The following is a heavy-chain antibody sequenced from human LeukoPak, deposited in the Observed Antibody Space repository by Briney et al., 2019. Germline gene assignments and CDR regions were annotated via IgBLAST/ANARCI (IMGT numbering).Heavy chain of an antibody. V-gene: IGHV4-59*01. J-gene: IGHJ2*01. CDR3: ARGQIQYYYDSTARYFDL. Sequence: SETLSLTCTVSGGSISSYYWSWIRQPPGKGLEWIGYIYYSGSTNYNPSLKSRVTISVDASKNQFSLKLSSVTAADTAVYYCARGQIQYYYDSTARYFDLWGRGTLVTVSS. CDR2: IYYSGST. CDR1: GGSISSYY. D-gene: IGHD3-22*01.